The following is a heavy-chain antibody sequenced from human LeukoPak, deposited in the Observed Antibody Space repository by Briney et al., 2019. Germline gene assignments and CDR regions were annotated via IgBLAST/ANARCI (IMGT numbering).Heavy chain of an antibody. CDR2: ISGDGGST. D-gene: IGHD1-26*01. J-gene: IGHJ4*02. CDR3: AKGGVGATLDY. Sequence: GGSLRLSCAASGFTFDDYAMHWVRQAPGKGLEWVSLISGDGGSTYYADSVKGRFTISRDNSKNSLYLQMNSLRTEATALYYCAKGGVGATLDYWGQGTLVTVSS. CDR1: GFTFDDYA. V-gene: IGHV3-43*02.